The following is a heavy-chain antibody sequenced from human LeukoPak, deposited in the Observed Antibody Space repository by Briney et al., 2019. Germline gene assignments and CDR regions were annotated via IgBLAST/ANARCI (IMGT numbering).Heavy chain of an antibody. D-gene: IGHD6-13*01. Sequence: GGSLRLSCAASGFTLSSYCMHWVRQAPGKGLVWVSRINGDGSSTSYTDSVKGRFTISRDNAKNTLYLQTNSLRAEDTAVYYCAREGIPAVGDFWGQGTLVTVSS. J-gene: IGHJ4*02. CDR1: GFTLSSYC. CDR3: AREGIPAVGDF. V-gene: IGHV3-74*01. CDR2: INGDGSST.